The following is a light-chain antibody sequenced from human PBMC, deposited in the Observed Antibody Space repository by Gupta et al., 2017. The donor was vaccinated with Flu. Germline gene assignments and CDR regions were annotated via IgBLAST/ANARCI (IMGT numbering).Light chain of an antibody. J-gene: IGLJ2*01. CDR1: SSDVGGYNY. CDR3: SSYGGSNNFVV. V-gene: IGLV2-8*01. Sequence: QSALTQPPSASGSPGQSVTISCTGTSSDVGGYNYVSWYQYHPGKAPKVIIYEVSKRPSGVPDRFSGSKSGNTASLTVSGLQAEDEADYYCSSYGGSNNFVVFGGGTKLTVL. CDR2: EVS.